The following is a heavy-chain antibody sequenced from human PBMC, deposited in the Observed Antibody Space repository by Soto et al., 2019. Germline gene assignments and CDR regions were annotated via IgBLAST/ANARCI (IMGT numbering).Heavy chain of an antibody. D-gene: IGHD3-3*01. J-gene: IGHJ5*02. CDR3: AKVAYDFWSGHGTNNWFDP. Sequence: EVQLLESGGGLVQPGGSLRLSCAASGFTFSSYAMSWVRQAPGKGLEWVSAISGSGGSTYYADSVKGRFTISRDNTKNTLYLQMNSLRAEDTAVYYCAKVAYDFWSGHGTNNWFDPWGQVTLVTVSS. V-gene: IGHV3-23*01. CDR2: ISGSGGST. CDR1: GFTFSSYA.